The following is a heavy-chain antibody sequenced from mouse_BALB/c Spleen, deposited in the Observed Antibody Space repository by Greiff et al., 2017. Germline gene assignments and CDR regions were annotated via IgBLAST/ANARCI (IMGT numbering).Heavy chain of an antibody. Sequence: EVKLMESGGGLVQPGGSMKLSCVASGFTFSNYWMNWVRQSPEKGLEWVAEIRLKSNNYATHYAESVKGRFTISRDDSKSSVYLQMNNLRAEDTGIYYCTRNYGSSYDYWGQGTTLTVSS. V-gene: IGHV6-6*02. D-gene: IGHD1-1*01. J-gene: IGHJ2*01. CDR2: IRLKSNNYAT. CDR3: TRNYGSSYDY. CDR1: GFTFSNYW.